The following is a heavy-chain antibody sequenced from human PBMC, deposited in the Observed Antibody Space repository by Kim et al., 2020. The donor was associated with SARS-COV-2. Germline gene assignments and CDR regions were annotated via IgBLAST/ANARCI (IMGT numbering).Heavy chain of an antibody. V-gene: IGHV4-59*01. CDR3: ARSYYGSGSYYYYYYGMDV. Sequence: SRVTISVDTSKNQFSLKLSSVTAADTAVYYCARSYYGSGSYYYYYYGMDVWGQGTTVTVSS. D-gene: IGHD3-10*01. J-gene: IGHJ6*02.